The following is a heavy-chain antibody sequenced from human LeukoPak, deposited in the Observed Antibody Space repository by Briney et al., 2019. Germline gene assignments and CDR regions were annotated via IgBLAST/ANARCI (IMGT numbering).Heavy chain of an antibody. J-gene: IGHJ1*01. CDR1: GLTVSSDY. D-gene: IGHD3-3*01. CDR2: IYSGGDT. V-gene: IGHV3-66*01. Sequence: PGGSLRLSCAASGLTVSSDYMRSVRQPPGKGLGWDSIIYSGGDTYYADSVKGRFTISRNNSKNTLYLQMNSLRAEDTAVYYCARERYSTVFGGWGQGTLVTVSS. CDR3: ARERYSTVFGG.